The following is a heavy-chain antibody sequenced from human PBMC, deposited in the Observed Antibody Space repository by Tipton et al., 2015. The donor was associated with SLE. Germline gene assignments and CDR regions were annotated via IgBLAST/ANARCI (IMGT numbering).Heavy chain of an antibody. V-gene: IGHV3-53*05. CDR1: EFIVGTDY. Sequence: SLRLSCAASEFIVGTDYMSWVRQAPGKGLEWVSIISSEDTTSYTDSVKGRFTISRDNSKNTVYLQMNSLRAEDTVVYYCARTSGQRYYEGMDVWGQGITVTVSS. CDR3: ARTSGQRYYEGMDV. J-gene: IGHJ6*02. D-gene: IGHD3-22*01. CDR2: ISSEDTT.